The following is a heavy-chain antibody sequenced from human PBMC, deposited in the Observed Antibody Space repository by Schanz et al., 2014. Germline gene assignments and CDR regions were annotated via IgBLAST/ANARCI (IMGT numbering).Heavy chain of an antibody. CDR1: GFTFTNAW. Sequence: EVELVESGGGLVKPGGSLRLSCVVSGFTFTNAWMSWVRQAPGKGLEWVGRIKSNTDGGTTDYATPVKGRFTISRDDSKNTLYLQMNSLKTEDTAVYYCARSPRMDVWGQGTMVTVSS. V-gene: IGHV3-15*01. CDR2: IKSNTDGGTT. J-gene: IGHJ6*02. CDR3: ARSPRMDV.